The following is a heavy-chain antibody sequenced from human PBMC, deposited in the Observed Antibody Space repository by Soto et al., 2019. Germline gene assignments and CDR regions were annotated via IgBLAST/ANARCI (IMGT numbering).Heavy chain of an antibody. V-gene: IGHV5-51*01. CDR2: IYPDDSDT. D-gene: IGHD3-16*01. J-gene: IGHJ6*02. CDR3: ARQGSTGGAYFYGMDV. CDR1: GYSFTNYW. Sequence: PGESLKISCKASGYSFTNYWIAWVRQMPGKGLEWMGIIYPDDSDTRYSPSFQGQVTISVDKSINTAYLQWSSLKVSDTAIYYCARQGSTGGAYFYGMDVWAPGTTGTVSS.